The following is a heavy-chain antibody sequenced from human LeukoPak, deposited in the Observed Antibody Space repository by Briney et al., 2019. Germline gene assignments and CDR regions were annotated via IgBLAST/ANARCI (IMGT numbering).Heavy chain of an antibody. Sequence: ASVKVSCKASGYTFTTYYLHWVRQAPGQGLEWMGIVNPSGGSTPYAQNFQGRVTMTRDTSTNTVYMELSSLRSEDTVVYYCARAVGATSQFDYWGQGTLVTVSS. CDR3: ARAVGATSQFDY. J-gene: IGHJ4*02. CDR1: GYTFTTYY. CDR2: VNPSGGST. V-gene: IGHV1-46*01. D-gene: IGHD1-26*01.